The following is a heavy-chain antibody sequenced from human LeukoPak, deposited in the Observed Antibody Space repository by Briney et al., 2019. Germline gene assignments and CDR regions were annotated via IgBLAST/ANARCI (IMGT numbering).Heavy chain of an antibody. CDR3: AKDESVGYYYDSSGPDAFDI. J-gene: IGHJ3*02. D-gene: IGHD3-22*01. CDR1: GFTFSSYW. V-gene: IGHV3-7*03. CDR2: IKQDGSEK. Sequence: GGSLRLSCAASGFTFSSYWMSWVRQAPGKGLEWVANIKQDGSEKYYVDSVKGRFTLSRDDAKNTLYLQMNSLRAEDTAVYYCAKDESVGYYYDSSGPDAFDIWGQGTMVTVSS.